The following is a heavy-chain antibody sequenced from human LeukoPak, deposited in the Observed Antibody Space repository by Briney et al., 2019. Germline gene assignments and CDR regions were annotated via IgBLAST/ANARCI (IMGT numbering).Heavy chain of an antibody. CDR1: GFVLSDYG. V-gene: IGHV3-33*01. CDR2: VFDDGSRE. J-gene: IGHJ4*02. CDR3: ARDFKSGYVDS. Sequence: PGGSLRLSCAASGFVLSDYGMHWVRQAPGKGLEWVAVVFDDGSREDFADSVKGRFTISRDNSKNTVLLQMNSLRAEDTAVYYCARDFKSGYVDSWGQGTLVTVSS. D-gene: IGHD3-3*01.